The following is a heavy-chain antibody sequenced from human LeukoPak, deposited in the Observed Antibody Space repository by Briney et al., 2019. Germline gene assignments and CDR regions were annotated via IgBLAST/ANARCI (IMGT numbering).Heavy chain of an antibody. CDR2: MNPNSGNT. J-gene: IGHJ4*02. Sequence: ASVKVSCKASGYTFTSHDINWVRQATGQGLEWMGWMNPNSGNTGYAQKFQGRVTITRNTSISTAYMELSSLRSEDTAVYYCARVLGIVGATTGFNYWGQGTLVTVSS. V-gene: IGHV1-8*03. CDR3: ARVLGIVGATTGFNY. D-gene: IGHD1-26*01. CDR1: GYTFTSHD.